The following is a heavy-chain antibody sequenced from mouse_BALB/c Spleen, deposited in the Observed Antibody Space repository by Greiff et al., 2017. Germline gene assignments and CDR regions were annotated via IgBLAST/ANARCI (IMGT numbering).Heavy chain of an antibody. J-gene: IGHJ4*01. V-gene: IGHV1-82*01. CDR2: IYPGDGDT. CDR1: GYAFSSSW. Sequence: QVQLKQSGPELVKPGASVKISCKASGYAFSSSWMNWVKQRPGQGLEWIGRIYPGDGDTNYNGKFKGKATLTADKSSSTAYMQLSSLTSVDSAVYFCARNWYYAMDYWGHGTSVTVSS. D-gene: IGHD4-1*01. CDR3: ARNWYYAMDY.